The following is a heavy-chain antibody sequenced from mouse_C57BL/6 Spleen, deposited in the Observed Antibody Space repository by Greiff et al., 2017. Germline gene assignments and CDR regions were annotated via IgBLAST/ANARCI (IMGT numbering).Heavy chain of an antibody. J-gene: IGHJ3*01. Sequence: EVQLQQSGPELVKPGASVKISCKASGYSFTGYYMHWVKQSHGNILDWIGYIYPYNGVSSYNQKFKGKATLTVDKSSSTAYMELRSLTSEDSAVDYCARSGYYGNLAWFAYWGQGTLVTVSA. D-gene: IGHD2-1*01. V-gene: IGHV1-31*01. CDR1: GYSFTGYY. CDR3: ARSGYYGNLAWFAY. CDR2: IYPYNGVS.